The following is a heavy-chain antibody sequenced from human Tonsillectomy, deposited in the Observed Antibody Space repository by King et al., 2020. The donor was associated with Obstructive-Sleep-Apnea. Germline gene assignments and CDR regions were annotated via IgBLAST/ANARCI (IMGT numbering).Heavy chain of an antibody. D-gene: IGHD3-10*01. CDR3: TTDGSGVYGSGSPIPIDY. CDR1: GFTFSNAW. J-gene: IGHJ4*02. Sequence: VQLVESGGGLVKPGGSLRLSCAASGFTFSNAWMSWVRQAPGKGLEWVGRIKSKTDGGTTDYAAPVKGRFTISRDDSKNTLYLQMNSLKTEDTAVYYCTTDGSGVYGSGSPIPIDYWGQGTLVTVSS. V-gene: IGHV3-15*01. CDR2: IKSKTDGGTT.